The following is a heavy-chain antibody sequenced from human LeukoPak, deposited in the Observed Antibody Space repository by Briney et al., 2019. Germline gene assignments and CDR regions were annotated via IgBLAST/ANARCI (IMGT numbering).Heavy chain of an antibody. J-gene: IGHJ6*04. Sequence: SQTLSLTCTVSGGSISSASYYWSWIRQPAGKGLEWIGRIYTSGSTNYNPSLKSRVTISVDTSKNQFSLKLSSVTAADTAVYYCARAGRTYYYDSSGYPPSTTRADVWGKGTTVTVSS. CDR1: GGSISSASYY. D-gene: IGHD3-22*01. V-gene: IGHV4-61*02. CDR3: ARAGRTYYYDSSGYPPSTTRADV. CDR2: IYTSGST.